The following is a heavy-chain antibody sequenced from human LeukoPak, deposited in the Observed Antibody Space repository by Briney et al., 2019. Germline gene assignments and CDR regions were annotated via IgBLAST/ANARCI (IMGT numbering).Heavy chain of an antibody. D-gene: IGHD4-23*01. CDR3: ARGLGNSDYYYYYYMDV. V-gene: IGHV4-38-2*02. Sequence: SETLSLTCTVSGYSISSGYYWGWIRQPPGKGLEWIGSIYHSGSTYYNPSLKSRVTISVDTSKNQFSLKLSSVTAADTAVYYCARGLGNSDYYYYYYMDVWGKGTTVTVSS. CDR2: IYHSGST. J-gene: IGHJ6*03. CDR1: GYSISSGYY.